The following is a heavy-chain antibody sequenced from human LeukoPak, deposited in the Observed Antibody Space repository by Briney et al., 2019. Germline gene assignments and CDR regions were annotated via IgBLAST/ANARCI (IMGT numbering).Heavy chain of an antibody. CDR1: GFTFSSYS. CDR3: ARENWGFDP. D-gene: IGHD3-16*01. Sequence: GGSLRLSCAASGFTFSSYSMDWVRQAPGKGLEWVSSISSSSSYIYYADSVKGRFTISRDNAKNSLYLQVNSLRAEDTAVYYCARENWGFDPWGQGTLVTVSS. V-gene: IGHV3-21*01. J-gene: IGHJ5*02. CDR2: ISSSSSYI.